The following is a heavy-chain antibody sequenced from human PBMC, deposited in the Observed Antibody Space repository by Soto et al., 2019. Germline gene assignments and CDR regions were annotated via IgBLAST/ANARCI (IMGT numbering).Heavy chain of an antibody. CDR2: ISAYNGNT. Sequence: GASVKVSCQASGYTFTSYGISWVRQAPGQGLEWMGWISAYNGNTNYAQKLQGRVTMTTDTSTSTAYMELRSLRSDDTAVYYCASNPPAVAGRAYYYYGMDVWGQGTTVTVSS. CDR1: GYTFTSYG. D-gene: IGHD6-19*01. CDR3: ASNPPAVAGRAYYYYGMDV. V-gene: IGHV1-18*01. J-gene: IGHJ6*02.